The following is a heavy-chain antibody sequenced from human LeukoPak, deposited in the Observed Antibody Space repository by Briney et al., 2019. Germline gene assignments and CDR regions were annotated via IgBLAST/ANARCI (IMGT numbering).Heavy chain of an antibody. CDR1: GFTFSSYE. Sequence: GALRLSCAASGFTFSSYEMNWVRQAPGKGLEWVSYISSSGSTIYYADSVKGRFTISRDNAKNSLYLQMDSLRAEDTAVYYCARDPYSGGYGAYYYYYMDVWGKGTTVTISS. CDR2: ISSSGSTI. J-gene: IGHJ6*03. D-gene: IGHD1-26*01. CDR3: ARDPYSGGYGAYYYYYMDV. V-gene: IGHV3-48*03.